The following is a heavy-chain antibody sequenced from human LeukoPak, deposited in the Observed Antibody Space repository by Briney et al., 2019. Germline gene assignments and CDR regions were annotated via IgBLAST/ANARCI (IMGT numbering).Heavy chain of an antibody. J-gene: IGHJ4*02. CDR3: ARDYNAEDYEMSQHSVVHDY. CDR2: ISSSSSYI. Sequence: GESLKISCAASGFTFSSYSMNWVRQAPGKGLEWVSSISSSSSYIYYADSVEGRFTISRDNAKNSLYLQMNSLRAEDTAVYYCARDYNAEDYEMSQHSVVHDYWGQGTLVTVSS. V-gene: IGHV3-21*01. CDR1: GFTFSSYS. D-gene: IGHD4-17*01.